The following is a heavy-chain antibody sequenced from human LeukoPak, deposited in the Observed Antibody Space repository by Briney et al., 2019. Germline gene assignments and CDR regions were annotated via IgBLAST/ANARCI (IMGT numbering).Heavy chain of an antibody. V-gene: IGHV4-59*01. CDR3: ARVRAGITIFGVANPYFDY. J-gene: IGHJ4*02. Sequence: SETLSLTCTVSGGSISSYYWSWMRQPPGKGLEWIGYIYYSGSTNYNPSLKSRVTISVDTSKNQFSLKLSSVTAADTAVYYCARVRAGITIFGVANPYFDYWGQGTLVTVSS. CDR2: IYYSGST. CDR1: GGSISSYY. D-gene: IGHD3-3*01.